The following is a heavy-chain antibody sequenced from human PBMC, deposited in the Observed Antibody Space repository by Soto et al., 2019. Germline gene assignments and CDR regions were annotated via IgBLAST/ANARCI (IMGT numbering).Heavy chain of an antibody. J-gene: IGHJ5*02. CDR3: ARVEGRGPIYNWFDP. CDR1: SGSISSSNW. V-gene: IGHV4-4*02. Sequence: SETLSLTCAVSSGSISSSNWWSWVRQPPGKGLEWIGEIYHSGSTNYNPSLKSRVTISVDKSKNQCSLKLSSVTAADTAVYYCARVEGRGPIYNWFDPWGQGTLVTVSS. D-gene: IGHD3-10*01. CDR2: IYHSGST.